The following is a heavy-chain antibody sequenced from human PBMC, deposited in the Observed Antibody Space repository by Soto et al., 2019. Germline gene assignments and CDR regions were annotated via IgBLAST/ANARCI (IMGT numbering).Heavy chain of an antibody. CDR3: ASDIVVVPAAITIFGVVIENYYYYGMDV. D-gene: IGHD2-2*01. Sequence: NLSLTCAVSGYSISSGYYWGWIRQPPGKGLEWIGSIYHSGSTYYNPSLKSRVTISVDTSKNQFSLKLSSVTAADKAGYYCASDIVVVPAAITIFGVVIENYYYYGMDVWGQGT. V-gene: IGHV4-38-2*01. CDR2: IYHSGST. J-gene: IGHJ6*02. CDR1: GYSISSGYY.